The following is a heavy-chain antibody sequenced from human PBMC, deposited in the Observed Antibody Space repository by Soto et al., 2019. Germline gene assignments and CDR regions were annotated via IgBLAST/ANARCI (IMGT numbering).Heavy chain of an antibody. Sequence: EVQLLESGGGLVQPGGSLSLSCAASGFTFSSYAMSWVRQTPGKGLEWGSTISGSGETTYYADSVKGRFTISRDNSRNSLFLQMHTQRVEDTAAYYCAKGGSDRNDYYEILLFDFWGQRTLITVSS. CDR1: GFTFSSYA. D-gene: IGHD1-26*01. CDR2: ISGSGETT. CDR3: AKGGSDRNDYYEILLFDF. J-gene: IGHJ4*02. V-gene: IGHV3-23*01.